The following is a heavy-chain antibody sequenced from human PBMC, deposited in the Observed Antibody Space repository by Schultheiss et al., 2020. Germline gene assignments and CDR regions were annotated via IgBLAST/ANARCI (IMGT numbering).Heavy chain of an antibody. CDR1: ASTFTDYY. Sequence: ASVKVSCKASASTFTDYYIHWVRQAPGQGLEWMGRINPNSGGTNSAQKFQGRVTMTRDTSINTAYMEVSRLRSDDTAMYYCARVIFDYWGQGTLVTVSS. V-gene: IGHV1-2*06. D-gene: IGHD2-21*01. CDR2: INPNSGGT. CDR3: ARVIFDY. J-gene: IGHJ4*02.